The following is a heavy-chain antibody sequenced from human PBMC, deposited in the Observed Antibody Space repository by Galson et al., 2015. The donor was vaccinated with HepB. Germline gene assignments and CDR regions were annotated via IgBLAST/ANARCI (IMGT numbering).Heavy chain of an antibody. V-gene: IGHV3-30*03. CDR1: GFTFSSYG. CDR2: ISYDGSNK. D-gene: IGHD3-22*01. CDR3: ATKGATYYYDSRKNDY. J-gene: IGHJ4*02. Sequence: SLRLSCAASGFTFSSYGMHWVRQAPGKGLEWVAVISYDGSNKYYADSVKGRFTISRDNSKNTLYLQMNSLRAEDTAVYYCATKGATYYYDSRKNDYWGQGTLVTVSS.